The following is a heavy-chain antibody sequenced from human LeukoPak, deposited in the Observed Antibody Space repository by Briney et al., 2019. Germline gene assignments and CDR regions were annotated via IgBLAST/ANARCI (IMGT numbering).Heavy chain of an antibody. CDR1: GGSISSSSYY. CDR2: IYYSGST. D-gene: IGHD2-21*01. V-gene: IGHV4-39*07. CDR3: ARDGYSFGWFDP. Sequence: SETLSLTCTVSGGSISSSSYYWGWIRQPPGKGLEWIGSIYYSGSTYYNPSLKSRVTISVDTSKNQFSLKLSSVTAADTAVYYCARDGYSFGWFDPWGQGTLVTVSS. J-gene: IGHJ5*02.